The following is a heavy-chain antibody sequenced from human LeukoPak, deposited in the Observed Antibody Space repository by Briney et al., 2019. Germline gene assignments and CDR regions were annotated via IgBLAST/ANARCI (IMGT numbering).Heavy chain of an antibody. J-gene: IGHJ4*02. CDR1: GFTFRSYS. CDR2: ISGSTNYI. CDR3: ARAPRYYFDY. Sequence: PGGSLRLSCAASGFTFRSYSMNWVRQAPGKGLEWVSSISGSTNYIYYADSVKGRFTISRDNAKNSLYLQMNSLTSEDTAVYYCARAPRYYFDYWGQGTLVTVSS. V-gene: IGHV3-21*03.